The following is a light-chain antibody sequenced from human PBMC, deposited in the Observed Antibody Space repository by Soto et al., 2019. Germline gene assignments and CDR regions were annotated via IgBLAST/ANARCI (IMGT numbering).Light chain of an antibody. CDR2: DVS. Sequence: QSALTQPASVSGSPGQSITISCTGTSRDVGGYNYVSWYQQHPGKAPKFMIYDVSNRPSGVSNRFSGSKSGNTASLTISGLQAEDEADYYCCSYTTSNTRQIVFGTGTQVTV. CDR1: SRDVGGYNY. CDR3: CSYTTSNTRQIV. V-gene: IGLV2-14*01. J-gene: IGLJ1*01.